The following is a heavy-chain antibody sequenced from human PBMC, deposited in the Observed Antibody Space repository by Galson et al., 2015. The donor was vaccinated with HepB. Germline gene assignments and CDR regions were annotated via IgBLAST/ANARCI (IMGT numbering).Heavy chain of an antibody. D-gene: IGHD6-13*01. CDR3: ARDCGGVAASGTVGAFDI. J-gene: IGHJ3*02. V-gene: IGHV3-33*08. CDR1: GFTFSSYG. Sequence: SLRLSCAASGFTFSSYGMHWVRQAPGKGLEWVAVIWYDGSKKYYGDSVKGRFTISRDNSKNTLFLQMNSRRAEDTAVYYCARDCGGVAASGTVGAFDIWGQGTMVTVSS. CDR2: IWYDGSKK.